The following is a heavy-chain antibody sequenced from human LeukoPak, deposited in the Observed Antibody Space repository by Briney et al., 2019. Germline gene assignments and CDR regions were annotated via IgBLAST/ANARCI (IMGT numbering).Heavy chain of an antibody. CDR2: IYTSGST. Sequence: SQTLSLTCTVSGGSISSGSYYWSWVRQPAGKGLEWIGRIYTSGSTNYNPSLKSRVTISVDTSKNQFSLKLSSVTAADTAVYYCASVGATTDDAFDIWGQGTMVTVSS. CDR3: ASVGATTDDAFDI. CDR1: GGSISSGSYY. V-gene: IGHV4-61*02. D-gene: IGHD1-26*01. J-gene: IGHJ3*02.